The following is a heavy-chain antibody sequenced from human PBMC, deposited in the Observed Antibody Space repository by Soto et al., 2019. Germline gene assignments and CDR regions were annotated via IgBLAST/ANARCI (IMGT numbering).Heavy chain of an antibody. D-gene: IGHD1-1*01. CDR2: ISGYDGRT. J-gene: IGHJ4*02. V-gene: IGHV1-18*01. CDR3: ARGPSLKQPIDY. CDR1: GYTFTRYG. Sequence: ASVKVSCKTSGYTFTRYGISWVRQAPGQGLEWMGWISGYDGRTNFAQKVQDRVTMTTDTSTSTVYMELRSLRSDDTAVYYCARGPSLKQPIDYWGQGTLVTVSS.